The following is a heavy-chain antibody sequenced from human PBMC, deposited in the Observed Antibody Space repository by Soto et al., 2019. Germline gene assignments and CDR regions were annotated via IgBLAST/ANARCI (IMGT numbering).Heavy chain of an antibody. CDR2: ITHSGST. J-gene: IGHJ4*02. D-gene: IGHD2-21*01. Sequence: QVQLQQWGAGLLKPSETLSLTCAVYGGSFSGYYWSWIRQPPGKGLEWIGEITHSGSTNYNPSLKSRVTISVDTSKNQFSLKLSSVTAADTAVYYCASGPTRTAYYFDYWGQGTLVTVSS. V-gene: IGHV4-34*01. CDR3: ASGPTRTAYYFDY. CDR1: GGSFSGYY.